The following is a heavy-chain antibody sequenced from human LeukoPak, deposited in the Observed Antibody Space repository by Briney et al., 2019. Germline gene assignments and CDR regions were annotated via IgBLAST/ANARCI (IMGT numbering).Heavy chain of an antibody. D-gene: IGHD1-26*01. CDR2: ISSSSSYI. CDR3: AKTVGATVSWFDP. J-gene: IGHJ5*02. V-gene: IGHV3-21*04. Sequence: TPGGSLRLSCAASGFTFSSYRMNWVRQAPGKGLEWVLSISSSSSYIYYADSVKGRFTISRDNAKNSLYLQMNSLRAEDTAVYYCAKTVGATVSWFDPWGQGTLVTVSS. CDR1: GFTFSSYR.